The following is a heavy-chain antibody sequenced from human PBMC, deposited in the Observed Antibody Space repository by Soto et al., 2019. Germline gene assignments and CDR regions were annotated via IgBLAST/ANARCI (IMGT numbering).Heavy chain of an antibody. Sequence: EVQLLESGGGLVQPGGSLRLSCAASGFTFSTYAMSWVRQAPGKGLEWVSTITTSGVNTYYADSVQGRFTISRDNSKNTLYLQMNSLRAEDTAVYYCAGRYCTNGVCYTNYYYYIDVWGKGTTVTVSS. CDR1: GFTFSTYA. D-gene: IGHD2-8*01. CDR2: ITTSGVNT. J-gene: IGHJ6*03. CDR3: AGRYCTNGVCYTNYYYYIDV. V-gene: IGHV3-23*01.